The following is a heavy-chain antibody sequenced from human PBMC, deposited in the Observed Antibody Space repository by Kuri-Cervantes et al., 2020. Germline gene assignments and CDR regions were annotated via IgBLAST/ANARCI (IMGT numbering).Heavy chain of an antibody. J-gene: IGHJ4*02. CDR3: AREGDPGGAAAGTFDY. V-gene: IGHV3-11*01. D-gene: IGHD6-13*01. CDR2: ISSSGSTI. Sequence: GGSLRLSCAASGFTFSDYYMSWIRQAPGKGLEWVSYISSSGSTIYYADSVKGRFTISRDNAKNSLYLQMNSLRAEDTAVYYCAREGDPGGAAAGTFDYWAREPWSPSPQ. CDR1: GFTFSDYY.